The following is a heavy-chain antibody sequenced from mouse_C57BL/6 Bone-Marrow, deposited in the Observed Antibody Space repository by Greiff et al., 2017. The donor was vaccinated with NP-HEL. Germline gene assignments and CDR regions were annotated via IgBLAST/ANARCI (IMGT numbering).Heavy chain of an antibody. Sequence: VKLVESDAELVKPGASVKLSCKVSGYTFTAHTIHWMKQRPEPGLEWIGYIYPRDGSTKSNEKFKGKATLTADKSSSTAYMQLNSLTSEDSADYVCARSGLRRSWFAYWGQGTLVTVSA. CDR2: IYPRDGST. V-gene: IGHV1-78*01. J-gene: IGHJ3*01. CDR1: GYTFTAHT. D-gene: IGHD2-4*01. CDR3: ARSGLRRSWFAY.